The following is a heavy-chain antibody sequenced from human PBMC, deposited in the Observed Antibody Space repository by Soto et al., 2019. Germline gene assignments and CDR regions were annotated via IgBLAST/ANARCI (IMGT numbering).Heavy chain of an antibody. CDR2: ISAYNGNT. CDR1: GYTFTSYG. Sequence: ASVKVSCKASGYTFTSYGISWVRQAPGQGLEWMGWISAYNGNTNYAQKLQGRVTMTTDTSTSTAYMELRSLRSDDTAVYYCARDGIVVVVAATPPYYYGMDVWGQGTTVTVSS. V-gene: IGHV1-18*04. D-gene: IGHD2-15*01. CDR3: ARDGIVVVVAATPPYYYGMDV. J-gene: IGHJ6*02.